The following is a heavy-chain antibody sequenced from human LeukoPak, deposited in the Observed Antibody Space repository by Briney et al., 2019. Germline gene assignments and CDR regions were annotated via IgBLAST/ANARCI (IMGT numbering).Heavy chain of an antibody. CDR2: IKQDGSEK. CDR3: ARGVWFGELLLDY. CDR1: GFTVSSNY. D-gene: IGHD3-10*01. V-gene: IGHV3-7*01. J-gene: IGHJ4*02. Sequence: GGSLRLSCAASGFTVSSNYMSWVRQAPGKGLEWVANIKQDGSEKYYVDSVKGRFTISRDNAKNSLYLQMNSLRAEDTAVYYCARGVWFGELLLDYWGQGTLVTVSS.